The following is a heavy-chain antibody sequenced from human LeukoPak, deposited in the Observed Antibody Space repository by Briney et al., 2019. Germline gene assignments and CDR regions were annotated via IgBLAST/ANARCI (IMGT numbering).Heavy chain of an antibody. CDR1: GGTFSSYA. J-gene: IGHJ4*02. Sequence: ASVKVSCKASGGTFSSYAISWVRQAPGQGLEWMGGIIPIFGTANYAQKFQGRVTITADESASTAYMELSSLRSEDTAVYYCASRVSGYSYGYIDYWGQGTLVTVSS. V-gene: IGHV1-69*13. D-gene: IGHD5-18*01. CDR2: IIPIFGTA. CDR3: ASRVSGYSYGYIDY.